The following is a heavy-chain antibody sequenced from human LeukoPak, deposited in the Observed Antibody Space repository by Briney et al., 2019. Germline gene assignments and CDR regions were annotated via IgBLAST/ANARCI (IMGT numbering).Heavy chain of an antibody. Sequence: GASVKVSCKASGYTFTGYYMHWVRQAPGQGLEWMGWINPNSGGTNYAQKFQGRVIMTRDTSISTAYMELSRLRSDDTAVYYCASSPGTMIVALDYWGQGTLVTVSS. CDR3: ASSPGTMIVALDY. D-gene: IGHD3-22*01. V-gene: IGHV1-2*02. CDR1: GYTFTGYY. CDR2: INPNSGGT. J-gene: IGHJ4*02.